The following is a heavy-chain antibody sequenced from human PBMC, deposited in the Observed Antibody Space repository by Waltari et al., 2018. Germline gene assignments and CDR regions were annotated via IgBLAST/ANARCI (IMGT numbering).Heavy chain of an antibody. CDR2: INHSGST. V-gene: IGHV4-34*01. Sequence: QVQLQQWGAGLLKPSETLSLTCAVYGGSFSGYYWSWIRQPPGKGLEWIGEINHSGSTNYNPALKSRVTISVDTSKNQFSLKLSSVTAADTAVYYCARGPFRGVVAATLYYYYYGMDVWGQGTTVTVSS. CDR1: GGSFSGYY. J-gene: IGHJ6*02. CDR3: ARGPFRGVVAATLYYYYYGMDV. D-gene: IGHD2-15*01.